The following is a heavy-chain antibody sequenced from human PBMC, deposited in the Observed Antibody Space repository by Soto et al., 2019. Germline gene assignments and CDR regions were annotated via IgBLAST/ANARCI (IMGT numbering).Heavy chain of an antibody. CDR1: GFTFSTYA. V-gene: IGHV3-30*04. CDR3: ARAGRMLDFWSVVHDAFDI. D-gene: IGHD3-3*01. Sequence: GGSLRLSCAASGFTFSTYAVHWVRQAPGKGLEWVAVILYDGRNKYYADSAKGRLTISRDNSKNTLYLQMNSLRAEDTAVYYCARAGRMLDFWSVVHDAFDIWGQGIMVTVSS. CDR2: ILYDGRNK. J-gene: IGHJ3*02.